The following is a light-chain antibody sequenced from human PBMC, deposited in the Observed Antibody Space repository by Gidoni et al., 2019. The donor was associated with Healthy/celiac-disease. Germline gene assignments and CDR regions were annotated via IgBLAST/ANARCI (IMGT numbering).Light chain of an antibody. Sequence: EIVLTQSPATLSLSPGERATLSCRASQSVSSYLAWYQQKPGQAPRLLIYDASNRATGIPARFSGSGSGTDFTLTISSLEPEDFAVYYCQQLRTFXXXTKVEIK. V-gene: IGKV3-11*01. CDR2: DAS. CDR1: QSVSSY. J-gene: IGKJ1*01. CDR3: QQLRT.